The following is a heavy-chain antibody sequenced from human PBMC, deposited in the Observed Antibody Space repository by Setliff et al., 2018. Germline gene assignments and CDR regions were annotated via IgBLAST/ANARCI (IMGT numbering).Heavy chain of an antibody. CDR3: ARSPTRTTGSHYLGYYYYYMDF. J-gene: IGHJ6*03. V-gene: IGHV1-2*02. Sequence: ASVKVSCKASQYTFTAYYLHRVRQAPGQGLEWMGWINPNNGGTKYAQNFQGRVTMTRDTSISTGYMELSRLRYDDTAVYYCARSPTRTTGSHYLGYYYYYMDFWGKGTTVTVSS. CDR2: INPNNGGT. D-gene: IGHD1-1*01. CDR1: QYTFTAYY.